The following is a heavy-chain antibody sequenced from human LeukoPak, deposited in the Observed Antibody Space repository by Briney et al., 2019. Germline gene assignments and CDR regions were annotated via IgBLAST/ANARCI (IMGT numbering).Heavy chain of an antibody. CDR1: GYTFTSYA. J-gene: IGHJ4*02. Sequence: ASVKVSCKASGYTFTSYAMNWVRQAPGQGLEWMGWINTNTGNPTYAQGLTGRFVFSLDTSVSTAYLQISSLKAEDTAVYYCARDPVRYYPGYFDYWGQGTLVTVSS. CDR2: INTNTGNP. D-gene: IGHD3-10*01. CDR3: ARDPVRYYPGYFDY. V-gene: IGHV7-4-1*02.